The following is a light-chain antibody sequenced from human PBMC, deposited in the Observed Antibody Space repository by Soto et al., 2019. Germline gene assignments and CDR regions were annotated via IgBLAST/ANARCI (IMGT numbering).Light chain of an antibody. CDR1: QSINSE. Sequence: EIVMTQSPATLSLSPGERAALSCRASQSINSELAWYQQKPGQPPRLLIYGASTRATGVPARFTGSESGSELTLTISGLQSEDFAVYYCQQGHNRPLTFGQGTRLEI. CDR3: QQGHNRPLT. V-gene: IGKV3-15*01. J-gene: IGKJ2*01. CDR2: GAS.